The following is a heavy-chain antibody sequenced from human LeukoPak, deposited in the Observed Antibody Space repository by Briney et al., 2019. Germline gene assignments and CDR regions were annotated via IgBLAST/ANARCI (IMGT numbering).Heavy chain of an antibody. CDR1: GGSISSSSYY. CDR3: ALRQYGDYADY. V-gene: IGHV4-39*01. CDR2: IYYSGST. J-gene: IGHJ4*02. Sequence: SETLSLTCTVSGGSISSSSYYWGWISQPPGKGLEWIGSIYYSGSTYYNPSLKSRVTISVDTSKNQFSLKLSSVTAADTAVYYCALRQYGDYADYWGQGTLVTVSS. D-gene: IGHD4-17*01.